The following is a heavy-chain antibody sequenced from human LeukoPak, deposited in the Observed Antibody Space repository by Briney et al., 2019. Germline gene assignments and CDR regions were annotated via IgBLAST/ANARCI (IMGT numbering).Heavy chain of an antibody. CDR2: IMLDGSEK. CDR3: ARDFSYDILTGYNKPFDY. CDR1: GFTFSSYW. J-gene: IGHJ4*02. V-gene: IGHV3-7*04. D-gene: IGHD3-9*01. Sequence: GGSLRLSCAASGFTFSSYWMSWVRQAPGKGLEWVANIMLDGSEKYYVDSVKGRFTIYRDNAKNSLYLQMNILRAEDTAVYYCARDFSYDILTGYNKPFDYWGQGTLVTVSS.